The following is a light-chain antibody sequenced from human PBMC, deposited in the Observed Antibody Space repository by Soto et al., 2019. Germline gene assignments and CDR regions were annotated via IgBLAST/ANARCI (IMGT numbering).Light chain of an antibody. J-gene: IGKJ4*01. CDR3: QSVT. CDR1: HSVSSN. V-gene: IGKV3-15*01. CDR2: GAS. Sequence: IVMMDSPSTLSVAPGERATLSCRACHSVSSNLAWYQQTPVQAPRLVIYGASTSSTGIQATFSGSGSWPEFTLTLSSMQSKDFAVYYCQSVTFGGGAKVDIK.